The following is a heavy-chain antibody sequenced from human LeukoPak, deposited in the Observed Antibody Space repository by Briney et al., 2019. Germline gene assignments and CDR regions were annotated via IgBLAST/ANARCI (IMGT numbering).Heavy chain of an antibody. V-gene: IGHV3-48*01. Sequence: GGSLRLSCAASGFSFSTYSMNWVRQAPGKGLEWISYISSTTNTIYYADPVKGRFTISRDISKNSLYLQMNSLRAEDTAIYYCAKDAGYSGSYWRPFDYWGQGTLVTVSS. J-gene: IGHJ4*02. CDR3: AKDAGYSGSYWRPFDY. CDR2: ISSTTNTI. CDR1: GFSFSTYS. D-gene: IGHD1-26*01.